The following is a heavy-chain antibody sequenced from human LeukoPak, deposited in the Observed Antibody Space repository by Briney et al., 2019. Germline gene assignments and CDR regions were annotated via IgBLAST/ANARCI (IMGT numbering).Heavy chain of an antibody. Sequence: GGTLRLSCAASGFTFNTYGMSWVRQAPGKGLEWVSGISGSGGATYYADSVKGRFTISRDDPHNTLYLQMNSLRAEDTAVYFCARGGVDYYGSGTYYLMYYFDYWGQGSLVTVSS. D-gene: IGHD3-10*01. CDR2: ISGSGGAT. J-gene: IGHJ4*02. CDR1: GFTFNTYG. CDR3: ARGGVDYYGSGTYYLMYYFDY. V-gene: IGHV3-23*01.